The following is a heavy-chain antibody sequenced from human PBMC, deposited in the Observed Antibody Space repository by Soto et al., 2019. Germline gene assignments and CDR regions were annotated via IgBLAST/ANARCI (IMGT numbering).Heavy chain of an antibody. CDR2: INTDGSST. Sequence: EVQLVESGGGLVQPGGSLRLSCAVSGFTFSSFWMHWVPQAPGEGRVWVSRINTDGSSTSYADSVKGRFTISRDNAMNKLYLRMNSLRVEDTDMYYSAMRGVDTFGLSYWGQGTLVTVSS. J-gene: IGHJ4*02. CDR3: AMRGVDTFGLSY. CDR1: GFTFSSFW. V-gene: IGHV3-74*01. D-gene: IGHD3-10*01.